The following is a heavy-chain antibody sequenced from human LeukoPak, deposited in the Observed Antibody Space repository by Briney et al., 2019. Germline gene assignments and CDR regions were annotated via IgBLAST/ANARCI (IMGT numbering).Heavy chain of an antibody. CDR3: ARDSVRGYSYGYFDY. Sequence: GGSLRLSCAASGFTVSSNYMSWVRQAPGKGLEWVSVIYSGGSTYYADSVKGRFTISRDNSKNTLYLQMNSLRAEDTAVYYCARDSVRGYSYGYFDYWGQGTLVTVSS. CDR1: GFTVSSNY. D-gene: IGHD5-18*01. CDR2: IYSGGST. V-gene: IGHV3-53*01. J-gene: IGHJ4*02.